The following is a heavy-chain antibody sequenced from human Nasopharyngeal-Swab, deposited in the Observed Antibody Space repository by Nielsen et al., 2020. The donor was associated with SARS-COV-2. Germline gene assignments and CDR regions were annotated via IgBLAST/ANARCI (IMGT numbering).Heavy chain of an antibody. D-gene: IGHD3-3*01. J-gene: IGHJ3*02. CDR3: ARVTIFGVAGAFDI. Sequence: SETLSLTCTVSGGSISSHYWSWIRQPPGKGLEWIGYIFYSGSTNYKPSLKSRVTISVDTSKNQFSLKLTSVTAADTALYYCARVTIFGVAGAFDIWGQGTMVTVSS. CDR2: IFYSGST. CDR1: GGSISSHY. V-gene: IGHV4-59*11.